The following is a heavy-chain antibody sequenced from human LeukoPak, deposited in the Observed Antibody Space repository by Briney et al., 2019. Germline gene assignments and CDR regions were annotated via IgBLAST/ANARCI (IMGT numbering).Heavy chain of an antibody. J-gene: IGHJ4*02. CDR1: GFTFSRHW. CDR3: ARAYDFWSGPGGY. V-gene: IGHV3-7*01. CDR2: VKQDGSEE. Sequence: GGSLRLSCAASGFTFSRHWMSWVRQAPGKGLEWVANVKQDGSEEFYVDSVKGRFTISRDNAKNSLYLQMNSLRAEDTAVYYCARAYDFWSGPGGYWGQGTLVTVSS. D-gene: IGHD3-3*01.